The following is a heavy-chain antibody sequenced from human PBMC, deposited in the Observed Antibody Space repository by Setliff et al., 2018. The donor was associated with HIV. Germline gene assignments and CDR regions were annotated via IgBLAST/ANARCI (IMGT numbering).Heavy chain of an antibody. CDR2: IIPIFGTA. D-gene: IGHD3-10*01. CDR3: ARLLNYYGNWFDP. V-gene: IGHV1-69*05. Sequence: ASVKVSCKASGYTFTSSDINWVRQATGQGLEWMGGIIPIFGTANYAQKFQGRVTITTDESTSTAYMELSSLRSEDTAVYYCARLLNYYGNWFDPWGQGTLVTVSS. CDR1: GYTFTSSD. J-gene: IGHJ5*02.